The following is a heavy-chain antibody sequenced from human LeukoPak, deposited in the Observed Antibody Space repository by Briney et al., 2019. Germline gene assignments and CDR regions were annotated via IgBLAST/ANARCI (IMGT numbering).Heavy chain of an antibody. V-gene: IGHV3-9*01. CDR3: ARACSSTSCRFDY. CDR2: ISWNSGSI. D-gene: IGHD2-2*01. CDR1: GFTFSSYS. Sequence: GGSLRLSCAGSGFTFSSYSMNWVRQAPGKGLEWVSGISWNSGSIGYADSVKGRFTISRDNAKNSLYLQMNSLRAEDTALYYCARACSSTSCRFDYWGQGTLVTVSS. J-gene: IGHJ4*02.